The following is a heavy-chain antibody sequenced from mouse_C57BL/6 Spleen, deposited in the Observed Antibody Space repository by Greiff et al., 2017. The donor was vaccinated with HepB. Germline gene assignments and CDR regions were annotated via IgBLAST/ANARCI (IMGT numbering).Heavy chain of an antibody. V-gene: IGHV1-50*01. CDR2: IDPSDSYT. D-gene: IGHD2-2*01. Sequence: VQLQQPGAELVKPGASVKLSCKASGYTFTSYWMQWVKQRPGQGLEWIGEIDPSDSYTNYNQKFKGKATLTVDTSSSTAYMQLSSLTSEDSAVYYCARRVTTRYYYAMDYWGQGTSVTVSS. CDR3: ARRVTTRYYYAMDY. CDR1: GYTFTSYW. J-gene: IGHJ4*01.